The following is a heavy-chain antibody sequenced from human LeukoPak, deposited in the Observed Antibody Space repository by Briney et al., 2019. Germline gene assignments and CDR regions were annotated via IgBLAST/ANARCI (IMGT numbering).Heavy chain of an antibody. CDR1: GGPVRSTSYC. CDR3: AQRYIAPAGYCFDY. J-gene: IGHJ4*02. D-gene: IGHD2-15*01. Sequence: SETLSLTCSVSGGPVRSTSYCWGWLRQPPGKGLEWIGDIYYSGSTDYNPSLKSRVAISTDASQGQVSLKLSSVTAADTAVYYCAQRYIAPAGYCFDYWGQGILVTVSS. CDR2: IYYSGST. V-gene: IGHV4-39*01.